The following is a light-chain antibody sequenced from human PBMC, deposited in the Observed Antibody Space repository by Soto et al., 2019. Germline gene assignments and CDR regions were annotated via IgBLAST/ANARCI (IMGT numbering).Light chain of an antibody. J-gene: IGKJ3*01. Sequence: ETQMTQSPSTLSASVGDRVAITFRASQSIGSWVAWSQQKPGKAPKVLISKASTLESGVPSRFSGSGSGTDFTLTISCLQSEDFATYYCQQYYSYPSFGPGTKVD. V-gene: IGKV1-5*03. CDR3: QQYYSYPS. CDR2: KAS. CDR1: QSIGSW.